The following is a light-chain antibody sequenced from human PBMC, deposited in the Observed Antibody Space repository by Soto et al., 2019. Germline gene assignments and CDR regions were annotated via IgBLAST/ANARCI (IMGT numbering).Light chain of an antibody. CDR3: QQYQNLWT. Sequence: EIVMTQSPATLSVSPGERATLSCRASQSVSSNLAWYQQKPGQAPRLLIYGAATRATDIPGRFSGSGSGTEFTLTISSLQSEDFAVYYCQQYQNLWTFGQGTKV. J-gene: IGKJ1*01. CDR2: GAA. CDR1: QSVSSN. V-gene: IGKV3-15*01.